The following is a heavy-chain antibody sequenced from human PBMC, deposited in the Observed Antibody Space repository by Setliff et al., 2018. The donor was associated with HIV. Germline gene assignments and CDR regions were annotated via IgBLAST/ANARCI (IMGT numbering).Heavy chain of an antibody. Sequence: PSETLSLTCAVYGGSFSGYYWSWIRQPPGKGLEWIGSIYYSGTTYYNPSLKSRVTISVDTSKNQFSLKLTSVTAADTAMYFCARDGGDPRYSGTYNYWGQGALVTVSS. CDR1: GGSFSGYY. D-gene: IGHD1-26*01. V-gene: IGHV4-34*01. J-gene: IGHJ4*02. CDR3: ARDGGDPRYSGTYNY. CDR2: IYYSGTT.